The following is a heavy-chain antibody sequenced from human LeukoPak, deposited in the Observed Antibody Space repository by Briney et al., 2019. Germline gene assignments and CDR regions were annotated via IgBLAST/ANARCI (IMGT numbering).Heavy chain of an antibody. CDR3: AKYRSTGILQPFDY. CDR1: GFTFRSYA. D-gene: IGHD1-14*01. J-gene: IGHJ4*02. CDR2: ISGSGDST. Sequence: GGSLRLSCAASGFTFRSYAMSWVRQAPGKGLEWVSSISGSGDSTYYADSVKGRFTISRDSSKNTLYLQMNSLRAEDTALYYCAKYRSTGILQPFDYWGRGTLVTVSS. V-gene: IGHV3-23*01.